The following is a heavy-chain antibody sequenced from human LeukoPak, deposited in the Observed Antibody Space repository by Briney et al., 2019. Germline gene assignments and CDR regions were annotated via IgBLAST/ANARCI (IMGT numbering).Heavy chain of an antibody. CDR2: ISSSGSTI. CDR3: ARARDYCGGDCSTAFDY. Sequence: GGSLRLSCAASGFTFSSYEMNWARQAPGKGLEWVSYISSSGSTIYYADSVKGRFTISRDNAKNSLYLQMNSLRAEDTAVYYCARARDYCGGDCSTAFDYWGQGTLVTVSS. CDR1: GFTFSSYE. D-gene: IGHD2-21*02. J-gene: IGHJ4*02. V-gene: IGHV3-48*03.